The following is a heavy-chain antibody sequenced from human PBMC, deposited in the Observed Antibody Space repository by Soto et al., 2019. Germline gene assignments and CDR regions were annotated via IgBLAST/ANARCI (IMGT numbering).Heavy chain of an antibody. Sequence: PGESLKISCQGSGYRFASHWIAWVRQMPGKGLEWLGIIYPSDSDIRYSPAFQGQVTMSVDRSISTAYLQWDSLKASDTAMYYCARHSGCSFSEGLCSYYGMDVWGQGTTVTVSS. CDR2: IYPSDSDI. CDR3: ARHSGCSFSEGLCSYYGMDV. D-gene: IGHD3-10*01. V-gene: IGHV5-51*01. CDR1: GYRFASHW. J-gene: IGHJ6*02.